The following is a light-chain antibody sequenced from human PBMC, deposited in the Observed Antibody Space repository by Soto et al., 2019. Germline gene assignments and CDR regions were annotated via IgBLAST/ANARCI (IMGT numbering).Light chain of an antibody. J-gene: IGKJ2*01. CDR2: KVS. CDR1: RSLIYPDGNTY. Sequence: DVLMTQSPLSLPVTLGQPASISCRASRSLIYPDGNTYLNWFHQRPGQSPRRLFAKVSNRDSGVPDRFSGSGSGTDFTLKISRVEAEDVGLYYCMQGTHWPYTFGQGTKLEIK. V-gene: IGKV2-30*01. CDR3: MQGTHWPYT.